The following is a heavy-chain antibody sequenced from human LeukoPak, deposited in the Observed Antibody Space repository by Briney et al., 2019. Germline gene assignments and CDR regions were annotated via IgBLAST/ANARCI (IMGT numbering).Heavy chain of an antibody. V-gene: IGHV1-2*02. Sequence: ASVKVSCKASGYTFPGYYMHWVRQAPGQGLEWMGWINPNSGGTNYAQKFQGRVTMTRDTSISTAYMELSRLRSDDTAVYYCARDVHGDYGSGWFDPWGQGTLVSVSS. CDR3: ARDVHGDYGSGWFDP. D-gene: IGHD4-17*01. J-gene: IGHJ5*02. CDR1: GYTFPGYY. CDR2: INPNSGGT.